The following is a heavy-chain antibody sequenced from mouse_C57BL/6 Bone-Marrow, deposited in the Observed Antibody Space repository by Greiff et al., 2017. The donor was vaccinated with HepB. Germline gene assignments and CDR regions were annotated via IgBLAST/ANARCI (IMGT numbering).Heavy chain of an antibody. CDR2: INPGSGGT. Sequence: QLQQSGAELVRPGTSVKVSCKASGYAFTNYLIEWVKQRPGQGLEWIGVINPGSGGTNYNEKFKGKATLTADKSSSTAYMQLSSLTSEDSAVYFCARENYGSSYVFDYWGQGTTLTVSS. D-gene: IGHD1-1*01. J-gene: IGHJ2*01. CDR3: ARENYGSSYVFDY. CDR1: GYAFTNYL. V-gene: IGHV1-54*01.